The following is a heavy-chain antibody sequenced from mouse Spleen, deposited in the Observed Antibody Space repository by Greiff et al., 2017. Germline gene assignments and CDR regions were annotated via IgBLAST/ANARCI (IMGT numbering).Heavy chain of an antibody. D-gene: IGHD1-1*01. CDR2: IDPETGGT. V-gene: IGHV1-15*01. CDR3: TRHYGSSYGRYFDV. J-gene: IGHJ1*01. CDR1: GYTFTDYE. Sequence: VQLQQSGAELVRPGASVTLSCKASGYTFTDYEMHWVKQTPVHGLEWIGAIDPETGGTAYNQKFKGKAILTADKSSSTAYMELRSLTSEDSAVYYCTRHYGSSYGRYFDVWGAGTTVTVSS.